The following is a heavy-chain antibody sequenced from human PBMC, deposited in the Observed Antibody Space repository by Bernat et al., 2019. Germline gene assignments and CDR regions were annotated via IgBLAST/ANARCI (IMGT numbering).Heavy chain of an antibody. V-gene: IGHV3-53*01. CDR1: GFTVSSNY. D-gene: IGHD2-2*02. J-gene: IGHJ5*02. Sequence: EVQLVESGGGLIQPGGSLRLSCAASGFTVSSNYMSWVRQAPGKGLEWVSVIYSGGSTYYADSVKGRFTISRDNSKSTLYLQMNSLRAEDTAVYYCARGRGYCSSTSCYTVGWFDPWGQGTLVTVSS. CDR3: ARGRGYCSSTSCYTVGWFDP. CDR2: IYSGGST.